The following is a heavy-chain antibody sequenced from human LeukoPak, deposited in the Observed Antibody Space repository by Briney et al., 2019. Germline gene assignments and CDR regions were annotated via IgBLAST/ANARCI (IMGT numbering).Heavy chain of an antibody. CDR2: IYYSGST. J-gene: IGHJ4*02. V-gene: IGHV4-59*01. Sequence: PSETLSLTCTVSGGSMSSYYWSWIRQPPGKGLEWIGYIYYSGSTNYNPSLKSRVTISLDTSKNQFSLKLSSVTAADTAVYYCARSELLWFGGVNSGFDYWGQGTQVTVSS. CDR3: ARSELLWFGGVNSGFDY. D-gene: IGHD3-10*01. CDR1: GGSMSSYY.